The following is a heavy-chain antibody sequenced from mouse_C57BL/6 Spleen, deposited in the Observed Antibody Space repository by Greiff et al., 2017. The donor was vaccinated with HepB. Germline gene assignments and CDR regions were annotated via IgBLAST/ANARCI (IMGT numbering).Heavy chain of an antibody. CDR1: GYTFTDYY. J-gene: IGHJ2*01. V-gene: IGHV1-19*01. CDR2: INPYNGGT. Sequence: VQLQQSGPVLVKPGASVKMSCKASGYTFTDYYMNWVKQSHGKSLEWIGVINPYNGGTSYNQKFKGKATLTVDKSSSTAYMELNSLTSEDSAVYYCARRDSNYSYFDYWGQGTTLTVSS. D-gene: IGHD2-5*01. CDR3: ARRDSNYSYFDY.